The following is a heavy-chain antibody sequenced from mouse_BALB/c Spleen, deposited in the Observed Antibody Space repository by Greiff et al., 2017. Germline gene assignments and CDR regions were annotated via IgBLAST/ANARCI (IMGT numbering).Heavy chain of an antibody. V-gene: IGHV5-6-5*01. D-gene: IGHD1-1*01. Sequence: EVQVVESGGGLVKPGGSLKLSCAASGSTFSSYAMSWVRQTPEKRLEWVASISSGGSTYYPDSVKGRFTISRDNARNILYLQMSSLRSEDTAMYYCARVYYGSSYDYWGQGTTLTVSS. CDR2: ISSGGST. CDR3: ARVYYGSSYDY. CDR1: GSTFSSYA. J-gene: IGHJ2*01.